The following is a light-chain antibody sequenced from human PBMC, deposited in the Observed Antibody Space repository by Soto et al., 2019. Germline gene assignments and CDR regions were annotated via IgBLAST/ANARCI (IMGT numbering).Light chain of an antibody. CDR2: YDD. CDR1: TSNIGSNA. CDR3: AAWDDSLNGRV. V-gene: IGLV1-36*01. J-gene: IGLJ3*02. Sequence: QSVLTQPPSVSGAPRQRVTISCSGSTSNIGSNAVNWYKQLPGEAPQLLIYYDDLLPSGVSDRFSVSKSGTSASLAISGLQSEDEADYYCAAWDDSLNGRVFGGGTKLTVL.